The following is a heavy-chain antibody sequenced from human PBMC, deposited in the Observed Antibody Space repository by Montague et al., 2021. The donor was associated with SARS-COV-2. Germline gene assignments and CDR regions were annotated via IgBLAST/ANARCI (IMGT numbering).Heavy chain of an antibody. V-gene: IGHV4-34*01. J-gene: IGHJ4*02. CDR1: DGSFSDYS. D-gene: IGHD3-22*01. CDR3: ARGRQDINIVVVVVTVGDYYLDF. CDR2: LNNRGST. Sequence: SETLSLTCAVFDGSFSDYSWTWIRQPPGKGLEWIGELNNRGSTNYNPSLKSRVTISVDTSKNQFSLKMTSVTAADTAVYYCARGRQDINIVVVVVTVGDYYLDFWGRGTPVTVSS.